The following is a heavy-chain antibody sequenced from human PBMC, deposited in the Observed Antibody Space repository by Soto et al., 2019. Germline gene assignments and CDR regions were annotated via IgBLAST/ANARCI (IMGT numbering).Heavy chain of an antibody. CDR3: AKVFLTGYYIYYFDY. CDR1: GFTFDDYA. J-gene: IGHJ4*02. V-gene: IGHV3-9*01. CDR2: ISWNSGSI. D-gene: IGHD3-9*01. Sequence: GGSLRLSCAASGFTFDDYAMHWVRQAPGKGLEWVSGISWNSGSIGYADSVKGRFTISRDNAKNSLYLQMNSLRAEDTALYYCAKVFLTGYYIYYFDYWGQGTLVTVSS.